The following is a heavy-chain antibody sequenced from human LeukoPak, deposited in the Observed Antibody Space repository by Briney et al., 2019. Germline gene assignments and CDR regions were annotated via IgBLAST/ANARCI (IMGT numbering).Heavy chain of an antibody. D-gene: IGHD3-9*01. V-gene: IGHV3-74*01. CDR2: ISHDGII. CDR1: GFTFSSYV. CDR3: ANAKEYYDILTEPAFFS. Sequence: GGSLRLSCETAGFTFSSYVMHWVRRTPGKGLVWVSRISHDGIISYADSVKGRFTISRDNAKNTLTLQMNSLRAEDTAVYYCANAKEYYDILTEPAFFSWGQGTLVTVSS. J-gene: IGHJ5*02.